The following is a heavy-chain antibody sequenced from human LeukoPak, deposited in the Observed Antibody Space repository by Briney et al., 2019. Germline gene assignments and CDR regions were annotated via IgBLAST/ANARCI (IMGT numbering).Heavy chain of an antibody. Sequence: GGSLRLSCAASGFTFSTYWLSWVRQAPGKGLEWVANIKQDGSETYYVDSVKGRFTISRDNAKNSLYLQMNSLRAEDTAVYYCARSIVGAMGRYYYYYMDVWGEGTTVTVSS. D-gene: IGHD1-26*01. V-gene: IGHV3-7*01. CDR1: GFTFSTYW. CDR3: ARSIVGAMGRYYYYYMDV. J-gene: IGHJ6*03. CDR2: IKQDGSET.